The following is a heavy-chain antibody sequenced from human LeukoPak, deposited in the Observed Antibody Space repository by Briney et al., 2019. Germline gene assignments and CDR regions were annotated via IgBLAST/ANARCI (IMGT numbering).Heavy chain of an antibody. Sequence: GRPLRLSCAASGFTVSSNYMSWVRQAPGKGLEWVAVIYSGGSTYDADSVKDRFTISRDNSKNTPYLQMNSLRAEDTAVYYCARRPSGSYYYYGMDVWGQGTTVTVSS. D-gene: IGHD1-26*01. CDR2: IYSGGST. V-gene: IGHV3-53*01. CDR1: GFTVSSNY. CDR3: ARRPSGSYYYYGMDV. J-gene: IGHJ6*02.